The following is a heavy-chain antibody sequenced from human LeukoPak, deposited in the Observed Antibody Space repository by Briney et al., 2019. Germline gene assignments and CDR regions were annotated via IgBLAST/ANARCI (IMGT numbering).Heavy chain of an antibody. CDR2: TYYRSNWYS. V-gene: IGHV6-1*01. Sequence: SQTLSLTCAISGDSVSSNSAACNWIRQSPSRGLEWLGRTYYRSNWYSDYAISMKGRITINPDTSKTQFSLQLNSVSPEDTAVYYCARYYGDAFDIWGQGTMVTVSS. D-gene: IGHD3-3*01. CDR1: GDSVSSNSAA. CDR3: ARYYGDAFDI. J-gene: IGHJ3*02.